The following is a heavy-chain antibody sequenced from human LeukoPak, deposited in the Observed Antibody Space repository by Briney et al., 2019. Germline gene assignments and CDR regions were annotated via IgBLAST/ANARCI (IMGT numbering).Heavy chain of an antibody. CDR3: ARELADIVVVVAATNAFDI. Sequence: PGGSLRLSCAASGFTLSSYAMHWVRQAPGKGLEWVAVISYDGSNKYYADSVKGRFTISRDNSKNTLYLQMNSLRAEDTAVYYCARELADIVVVVAATNAFDIWGQGTMVTVSS. CDR1: GFTLSSYA. CDR2: ISYDGSNK. D-gene: IGHD2-15*01. J-gene: IGHJ3*02. V-gene: IGHV3-30*04.